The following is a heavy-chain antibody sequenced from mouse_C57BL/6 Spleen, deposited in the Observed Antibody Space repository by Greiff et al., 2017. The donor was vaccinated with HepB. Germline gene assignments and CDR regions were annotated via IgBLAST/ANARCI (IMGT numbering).Heavy chain of an antibody. CDR2: IDPEDGET. CDR3: ASERGYHDGSLRGDY. J-gene: IGHJ2*01. V-gene: IGHV14-2*01. Sequence: EVQLQQSGAELVKPGASVKLSCTASGFNIKDYYMHWVKQRTEQGLEWIGRIDPEDGETKYAPKFQGQATITADTSSNTAYLQLSSLTSEDTAVYYCASERGYHDGSLRGDYWGQGTTLTVSS. D-gene: IGHD2-3*01. CDR1: GFNIKDYY.